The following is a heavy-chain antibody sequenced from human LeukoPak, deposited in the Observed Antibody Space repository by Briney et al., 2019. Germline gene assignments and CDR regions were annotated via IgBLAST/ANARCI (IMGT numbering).Heavy chain of an antibody. Sequence: GASVTVSCTASGYTFTSYGISWVRQAPGQGLEWMGWISAYNGDTNYAQKLQGRVTMTTDTSTSTAYMELRSLRSDDTAVYYCARDYVWGSYREYYFDYWGQGTLVTVSS. V-gene: IGHV1-18*01. CDR1: GYTFTSYG. CDR3: ARDYVWGSYREYYFDY. CDR2: ISAYNGDT. D-gene: IGHD3-16*02. J-gene: IGHJ4*02.